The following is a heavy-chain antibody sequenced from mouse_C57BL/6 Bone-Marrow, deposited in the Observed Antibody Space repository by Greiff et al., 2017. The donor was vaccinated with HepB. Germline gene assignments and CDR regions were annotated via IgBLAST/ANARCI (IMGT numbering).Heavy chain of an antibody. Sequence: EVKVEESGGGLVQPGGSMKLSCVASGFTFSNYWMNWVRQSPEKGLEWVAQIRLKSDNYATHYAESVKGRFTISRDDSKSSVYLQMNNLKAEDTVIYYCTALRPSRYFDYWGQGTTLTVSS. V-gene: IGHV6-3*01. CDR1: GFTFSNYW. J-gene: IGHJ2*01. CDR3: TALRPSRYFDY. CDR2: IRLKSDNYAT.